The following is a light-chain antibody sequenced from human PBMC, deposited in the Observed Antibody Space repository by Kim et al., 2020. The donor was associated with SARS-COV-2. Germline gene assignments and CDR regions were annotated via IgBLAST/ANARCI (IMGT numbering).Light chain of an antibody. CDR3: EQYCGSPWT. V-gene: IGKV3-20*01. CDR1: QSVSAGY. CDR2: ATP. Sequence: SPGERAPLSSRASQSVSAGYIAWYQKRHGQAPRLPTYATPRRAPGIPDRVRGGGCGTDFTLTISGLGPEEFAVYYCEQYCGSPWTFAQGTQMEIK. J-gene: IGKJ1*01.